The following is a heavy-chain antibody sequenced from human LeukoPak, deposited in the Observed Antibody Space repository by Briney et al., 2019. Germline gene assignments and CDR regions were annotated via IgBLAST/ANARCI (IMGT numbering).Heavy chain of an antibody. CDR3: ARLYYDFWSGLPYYFDY. J-gene: IGHJ4*02. V-gene: IGHV4-59*08. CDR2: IYYSGST. Sequence: SQTLSLTCAVSGGSISSYYWSRIRQPPGKGLEWIGYIYYSGSTNYNPSLKSRVTISVDTSKNQFSLKLSSVTAADTAVYYCARLYYDFWSGLPYYFDYWGQGTLVTVSS. CDR1: GGSISSYY. D-gene: IGHD3-3*01.